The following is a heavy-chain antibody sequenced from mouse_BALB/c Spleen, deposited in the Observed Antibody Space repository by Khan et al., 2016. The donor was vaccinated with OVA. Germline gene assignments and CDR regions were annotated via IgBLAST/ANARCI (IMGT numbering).Heavy chain of an antibody. J-gene: IGHJ3*01. Sequence: EVQLQESGPGLVKPSQSLSLTCSVTGYSITSGYYWNWIRQFPGNKLEWMGYISHGGTFNNNPSLKNRIFITRDATKHQFFLKLNSVTTEDTATYYGARAGRCFDCWGQGTLVTVSS. V-gene: IGHV3-6*02. CDR3: ARAGRCFDC. CDR1: GYSITSGYY. D-gene: IGHD3-3*01. CDR2: ISHGGTF.